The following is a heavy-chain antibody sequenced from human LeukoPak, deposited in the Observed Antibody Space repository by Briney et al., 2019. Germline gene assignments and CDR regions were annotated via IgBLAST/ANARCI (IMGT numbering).Heavy chain of an antibody. CDR3: ARPSGYSGFDLNFDY. Sequence: GESLKISCKGSGYSFTSYWIGWVRQMPGKGLEWMGIIYPGDSDTRYSPSFQGQVTISADKSISTAYLQWSSLKASDTAMYYCARPSGYSGFDLNFDYWGQGTLVTVSS. J-gene: IGHJ4*02. CDR2: IYPGDSDT. D-gene: IGHD5-12*01. V-gene: IGHV5-51*01. CDR1: GYSFTSYW.